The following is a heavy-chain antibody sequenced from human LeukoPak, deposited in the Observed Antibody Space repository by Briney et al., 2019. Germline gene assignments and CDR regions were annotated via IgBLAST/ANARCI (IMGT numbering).Heavy chain of an antibody. CDR3: ASHSGWSDY. V-gene: IGHV4-59*01. D-gene: IGHD6-19*01. CDR2: IYYSGST. CDR1: GGSISSYY. Sequence: SETLSLTCTVSGGSISSYYWSWIRQPPGKGLEWIGYIYYSGSTNYNPSLKSRVTISVDTSKNQFSLKLSSATAADTAVYYCASHSGWSDYWGQGTLVTVSS. J-gene: IGHJ4*02.